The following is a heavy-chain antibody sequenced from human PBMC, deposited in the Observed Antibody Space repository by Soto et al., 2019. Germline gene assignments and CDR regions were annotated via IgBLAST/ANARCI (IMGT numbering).Heavy chain of an antibody. CDR1: GGSISSYS. D-gene: IGHD6-19*01. J-gene: IGHJ5*02. V-gene: IGHV4-4*07. Sequence: SETLSLTCTVSGGSISSYSWSWIRQPAGKGLEWIGRIYTSGSTNYNPSLKSRVTMSVDTSKNQFSLKLSSVTAADTAVYYCARLRYSSGWYRWFDPWGQGTLVTVSS. CDR2: IYTSGST. CDR3: ARLRYSSGWYRWFDP.